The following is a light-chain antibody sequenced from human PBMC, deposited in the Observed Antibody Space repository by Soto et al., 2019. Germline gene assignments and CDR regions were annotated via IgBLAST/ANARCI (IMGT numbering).Light chain of an antibody. CDR3: AAWVDSLRGVV. CDR1: ISNLGSNF. J-gene: IGLJ3*02. V-gene: IGLV1-47*01. CDR2: RND. Sequence: QSVLTQPPSASGTPGQRVTISCSGSISNLGSNFVFWYQQLPGAAPKLLISRNDQRPSRVPDRFSGSKSGTSASLAISGLRSEDEADYHCAAWVDSLRGVVFGGGTKLTVL.